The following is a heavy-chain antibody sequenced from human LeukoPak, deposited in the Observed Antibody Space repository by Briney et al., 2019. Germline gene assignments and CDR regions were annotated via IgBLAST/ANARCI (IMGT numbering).Heavy chain of an antibody. CDR1: GFTFSSYA. Sequence: GGSLRLSCAASGFTFSSYAMNWVRQAPGKGLEWVSYISSSGSTIYYADSVKGRFTISRDNAKNSLYLQMNSLRAEDTAVYYCARDGGGGGDYDFWSGQSYFDYWGQGTLVTVSS. CDR3: ARDGGGGGDYDFWSGQSYFDY. D-gene: IGHD3-3*01. CDR2: ISSSGSTI. J-gene: IGHJ4*02. V-gene: IGHV3-48*03.